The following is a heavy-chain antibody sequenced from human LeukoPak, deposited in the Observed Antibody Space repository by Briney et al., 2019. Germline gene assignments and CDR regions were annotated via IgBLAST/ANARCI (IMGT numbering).Heavy chain of an antibody. J-gene: IGHJ4*02. D-gene: IGHD4-11*01. CDR3: ARGMTNPFDY. Sequence: GGSLRLSCAASGFTFSSYAMHWVRQAPGKGLEWVSVIYSGGSTYCADSVKGRFTISRHNSENTLYLQMNSLRAEDAAVYYCARGMTNPFDYWGQGTLVTVSS. V-gene: IGHV3-53*04. CDR1: GFTFSSYA. CDR2: IYSGGST.